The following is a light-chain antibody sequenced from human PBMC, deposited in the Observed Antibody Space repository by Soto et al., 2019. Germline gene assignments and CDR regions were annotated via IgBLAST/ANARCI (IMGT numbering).Light chain of an antibody. J-gene: IGKJ1*01. CDR3: QQYYNTPWT. CDR2: WAS. V-gene: IGKV4-1*01. CDR1: QSVLYSSNNKNY. Sequence: MTQSPDSLAVSLGERATINCKSSQSVLYSSNNKNYFAWYQQKPGQPPKLLIYWASTRESGVPDRFSGSGSGTDFTLSISSLEAEDVAVYYCQQYYNTPWTFGQGTKVEIK.